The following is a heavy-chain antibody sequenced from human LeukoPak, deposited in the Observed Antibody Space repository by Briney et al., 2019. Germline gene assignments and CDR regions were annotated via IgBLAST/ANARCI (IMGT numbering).Heavy chain of an antibody. CDR3: ARGHLGRFGEKNDY. Sequence: KSGGSLRLSCAASGFTFSSYSMNWVRQAPGKGLEWVSSISSSSSTIYYAYSVKGRFTISRDNAKNSLYLQMNSLRAEDTAVYYCARGHLGRFGEKNDYWGQGTLVTVSS. CDR1: GFTFSSYS. V-gene: IGHV3-21*01. CDR2: ISSSSSTI. J-gene: IGHJ4*02. D-gene: IGHD3-10*01.